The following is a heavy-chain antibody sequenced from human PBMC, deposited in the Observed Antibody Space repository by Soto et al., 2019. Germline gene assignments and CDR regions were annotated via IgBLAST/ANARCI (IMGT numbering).Heavy chain of an antibody. Sequence: EVQLVESGGGLVQPGGSLRLSCAASGFTVSSKYMTWVRQAPGKGLEWVSLIQSGGTTYYADSWKGGCTISRNTSENTLHLQMDSLRVEDTAVYYCARDDVLCDGGRCYGIPLAVWGKGTTVTVSS. CDR1: GFTVSSKY. D-gene: IGHD2-15*01. CDR2: IQSGGTT. V-gene: IGHV3-66*01. CDR3: ARDDVLCDGGRCYGIPLAV. J-gene: IGHJ6*04.